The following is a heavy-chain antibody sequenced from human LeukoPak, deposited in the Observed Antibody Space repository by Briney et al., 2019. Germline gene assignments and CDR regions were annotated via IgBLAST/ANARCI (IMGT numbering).Heavy chain of an antibody. CDR2: SRSKVSSYTA. CDR1: GFTLSDYY. CDR3: ARDDDWGALDY. D-gene: IGHD7-27*01. J-gene: IGHJ4*02. Sequence: GGSLRLSCAASGFTLSDYYMDWVRQAPGKGLEWVGRSRSKVSSYTAEYAASVKGRFIISRDVSKNSLYSQMNSLKTEDTAVYFCARDDDWGALDYWGQGSLVTVSS. V-gene: IGHV3-72*01.